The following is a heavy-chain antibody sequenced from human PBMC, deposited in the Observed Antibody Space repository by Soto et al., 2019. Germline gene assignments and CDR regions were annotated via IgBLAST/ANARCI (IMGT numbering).Heavy chain of an antibody. CDR1: GCTFSSYG. J-gene: IGHJ6*02. CDR2: ISAYNGNT. D-gene: IGHD6-19*01. CDR3: ARSPLERQWLIAEVYYNGMDV. Sequence: PSGWISCETSGCTFSSYGTSGVRQAPGQGLEWMGWISAYNGNTKYAQKFQGRVTMTTDTSTTTAYMELRSLRSDDTAVYYCARSPLERQWLIAEVYYNGMDVWGQGTTVTVSS. V-gene: IGHV1-18*01.